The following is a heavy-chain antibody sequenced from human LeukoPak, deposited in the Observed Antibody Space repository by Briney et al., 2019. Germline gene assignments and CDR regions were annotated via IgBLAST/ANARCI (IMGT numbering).Heavy chain of an antibody. CDR3: ARAPYYYGSGSSYFDY. D-gene: IGHD3-10*01. V-gene: IGHV3-30-3*01. J-gene: IGHJ4*02. CDR2: ISYDGSNK. CDR1: GSTFSSYV. Sequence: PGRSLRLSCAASGSTFSSYVMHWVRQAPGKGLEWVAVISYDGSNKYYADSVKGRFTISRDNSKNTVYVQMNSLRAEDTAVYYCARAPYYYGSGSSYFDYWGQGTLVTVSS.